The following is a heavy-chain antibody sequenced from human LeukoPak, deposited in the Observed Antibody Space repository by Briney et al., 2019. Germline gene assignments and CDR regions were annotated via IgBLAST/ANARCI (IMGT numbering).Heavy chain of an antibody. Sequence: GGSLRLSCAASGFTVSNNYMMWVRQAPGKGLEWVSAIFRDDSTYYADSVKGRLIISRDNSKNTLYLQMNSLRAEDTAVYYCAKDLQPLANWGQGTLVTVSS. V-gene: IGHV3-53*01. J-gene: IGHJ4*02. CDR3: AKDLQPLAN. D-gene: IGHD1-1*01. CDR2: IFRDDST. CDR1: GFTVSNNY.